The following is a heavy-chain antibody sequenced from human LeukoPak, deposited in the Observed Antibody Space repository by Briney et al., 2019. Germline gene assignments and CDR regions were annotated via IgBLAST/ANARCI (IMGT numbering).Heavy chain of an antibody. V-gene: IGHV4-59*01. CDR1: GGSISSYY. J-gene: IGHJ5*02. Sequence: PSETLSLTCTVSGGSISSYYWSWIRQPPGKGLEWIGYIYYSGSTNYNPSLKSRVTISVDTSKNQFSLKLSSVTAADTAVYYCARGGDILTGTSQEFDPWGQGTLVTVSS. CDR3: ARGGDILTGTSQEFDP. D-gene: IGHD3-9*01. CDR2: IYYSGST.